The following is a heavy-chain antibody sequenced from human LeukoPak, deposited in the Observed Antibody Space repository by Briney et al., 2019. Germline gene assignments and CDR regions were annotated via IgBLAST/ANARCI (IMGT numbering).Heavy chain of an antibody. D-gene: IGHD1-7*01. CDR2: INHSGST. V-gene: IGHV4-34*01. J-gene: IGHJ4*02. Sequence: SETLSLTCTVSGGSISSYYWSRIRQPPGKGLEWIGEINHSGSTNYNPSLKSRVTISVDTSKNQFSLKLSSVTAADTAVYYCARGITGTTPLDYWGQGTLVTVSS. CDR1: GGSISSYY. CDR3: ARGITGTTPLDY.